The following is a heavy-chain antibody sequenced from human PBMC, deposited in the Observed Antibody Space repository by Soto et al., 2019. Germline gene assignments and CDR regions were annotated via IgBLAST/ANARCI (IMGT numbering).Heavy chain of an antibody. CDR2: IIPIFGTA. Sequence: ASVKVSCKASGGTFSSYAISWVRQAPGQGLDWMGGIIPIFGTANYAQKFQGRVTITADESTSTAYMELSSLRSEDTAVYYCARDLPSTAPYNWFDPWGQGTLVTVSS. V-gene: IGHV1-69*13. CDR1: GGTFSSYA. D-gene: IGHD5-18*01. CDR3: ARDLPSTAPYNWFDP. J-gene: IGHJ5*02.